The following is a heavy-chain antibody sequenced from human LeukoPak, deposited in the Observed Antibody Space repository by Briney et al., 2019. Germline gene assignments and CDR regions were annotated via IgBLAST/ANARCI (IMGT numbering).Heavy chain of an antibody. J-gene: IGHJ6*02. CDR1: GSTFSSYS. V-gene: IGHV3-48*01. CDR3: ARDLGGRITIFGVVTHYYGMDV. Sequence: GGSLRLSCAAPGSTFSSYSMNWVRQAPGKGLEWVSYISSSSSTIYYADSVKGRFTISRDNAKNSLYLQMNSLRAEDTAVYYCARDLGGRITIFGVVTHYYGMDVWGQGTTVTVSS. CDR2: ISSSSSTI. D-gene: IGHD3-3*01.